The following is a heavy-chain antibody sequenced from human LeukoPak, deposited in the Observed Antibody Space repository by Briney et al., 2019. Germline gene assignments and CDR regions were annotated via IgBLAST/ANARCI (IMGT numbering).Heavy chain of an antibody. Sequence: SETLSLTCTASGGSLSSYYLSWIRQPPGKGLEWIGYVSYSGSTNYNPSLNSRLTISLDTSTTRFSLKLSSVTAADTAKYFCARYIRGPDYYIDVWGRGTTVTVSS. CDR3: ARYIRGPDYYIDV. CDR1: GGSLSSYY. V-gene: IGHV4-59*01. CDR2: VSYSGST. D-gene: IGHD1-14*01. J-gene: IGHJ6*03.